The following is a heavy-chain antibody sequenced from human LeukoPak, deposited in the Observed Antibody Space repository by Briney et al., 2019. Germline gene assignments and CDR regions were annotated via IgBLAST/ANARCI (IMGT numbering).Heavy chain of an antibody. Sequence: ASVKVSCKASGYTFTGYYMQWVRQAPGQGLERMGWINRKSGDTNHAQKSQGRVTMTRDTSISTAYMEVSRLSSDDTAVYYCARGLGGTTVTPRFDPWGQGTLVTVSS. CDR3: ARGLGGTTVTPRFDP. CDR2: INRKSGDT. J-gene: IGHJ5*02. CDR1: GYTFTGYY. V-gene: IGHV1-2*02. D-gene: IGHD4-11*01.